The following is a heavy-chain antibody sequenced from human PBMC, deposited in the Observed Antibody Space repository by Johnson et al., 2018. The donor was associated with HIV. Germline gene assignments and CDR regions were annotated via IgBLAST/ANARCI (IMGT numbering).Heavy chain of an antibody. D-gene: IGHD6-19*01. Sequence: VQLVESGGGLVQPGGSLKLSCAASGFTFSGSAMHRVRQASGKGLEWVGRIRSNANSYATAYAASVKGRVTISRDDSKNTAYLQMNSLKTEDTAVYYCTSGKSWLAVDAFDIWGQGTMVTVSS. J-gene: IGHJ3*02. CDR1: GFTFSGSA. CDR2: IRSNANSYAT. CDR3: TSGKSWLAVDAFDI. V-gene: IGHV3-73*02.